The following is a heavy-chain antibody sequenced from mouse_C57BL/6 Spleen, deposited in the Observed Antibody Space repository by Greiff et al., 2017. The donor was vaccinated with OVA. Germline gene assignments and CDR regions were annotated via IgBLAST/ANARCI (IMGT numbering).Heavy chain of an antibody. D-gene: IGHD2-5*01. Sequence: DVKLVESGGGLVKPGGSLKLSCAASGFTFSDYGMHWVRQPPEKGLEWVAYITTASTTIHYAATVTGRSTIHTDNAKNTLSLQMTSLRSEDTAMCYCAREGYSNSWCAYWGQGGLGTVSA. CDR2: ITTASTTI. J-gene: IGHJ3*01. V-gene: IGHV5-17*01. CDR1: GFTFSDYG. CDR3: AREGYSNSWCAY.